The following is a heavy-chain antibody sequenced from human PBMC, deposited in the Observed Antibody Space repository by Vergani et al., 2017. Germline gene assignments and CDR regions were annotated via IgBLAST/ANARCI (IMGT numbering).Heavy chain of an antibody. J-gene: IGHJ6*02. Sequence: QVQLQESGPGLVKPSGTLSLTCAVSGGSISSSNWWSWVRQPPGKGVEWVVEIYYSGSTNYNPSLKSRVTIAVDKSKNQFSLKLSSVTAADTAVYYCARFLTGTTIYYYYGRDVWGQGTTVTVSS. V-gene: IGHV4-4*02. CDR3: ARFLTGTTIYYYYGRDV. CDR2: IYYSGST. CDR1: GGSISSSNW. D-gene: IGHD1-20*01.